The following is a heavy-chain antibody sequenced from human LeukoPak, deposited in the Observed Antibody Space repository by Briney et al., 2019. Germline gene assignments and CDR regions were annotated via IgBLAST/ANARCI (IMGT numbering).Heavy chain of an antibody. CDR2: ITSGSDT. V-gene: IGHV3-23*01. CDR3: AKFRAAAGPRDFDY. J-gene: IGHJ4*02. D-gene: IGHD6-13*01. CDR1: GSTFSSYA. Sequence: GGSLRLSCAASGSTFSSYAMTWVRQAPGKGLEWVSTITSGSDTYYADSVKGRFSISRDNSKSTLYLQMNSLRAEDTAVYYCAKFRAAAGPRDFDYWGQGTLVTVSS.